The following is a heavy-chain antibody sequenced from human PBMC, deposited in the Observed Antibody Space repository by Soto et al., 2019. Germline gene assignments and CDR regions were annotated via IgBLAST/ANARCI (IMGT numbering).Heavy chain of an antibody. CDR3: ARRVIPSAIRYYDMDV. Sequence: QVQLVESGRGVDQPGRSLRLSCAASGFTFSRYGMHWVRQAPGKGLEWVAVISYDGSNKYHADSVKGRFTISRDNSKNALDLQMNSRRVEDTAVYFCARRVIPSAIRYYDMDVWGQGTTVAVSS. J-gene: IGHJ6*02. CDR2: ISYDGSNK. CDR1: GFTFSRYG. V-gene: IGHV3-30*03. D-gene: IGHD2-2*02.